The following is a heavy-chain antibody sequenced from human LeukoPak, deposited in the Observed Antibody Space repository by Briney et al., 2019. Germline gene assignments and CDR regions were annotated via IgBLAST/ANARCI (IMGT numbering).Heavy chain of an antibody. J-gene: IGHJ3*02. D-gene: IGHD5-18*01. V-gene: IGHV4-4*07. Sequence: SETLSLTCTVSGGSISSYYWSWIWQPAGKGLEWIGRIYTSGSTNYNPSLKSRVTMSVDTSKNQFSLKLSSVTAADTAVYYCARGGDTAMVKAFDIWGQGTMVTVSS. CDR2: IYTSGST. CDR1: GGSISSYY. CDR3: ARGGDTAMVKAFDI.